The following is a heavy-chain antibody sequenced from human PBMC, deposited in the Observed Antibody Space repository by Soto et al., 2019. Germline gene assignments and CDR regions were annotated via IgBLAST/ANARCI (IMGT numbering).Heavy chain of an antibody. CDR2: ISYDGSNK. CDR1: GFTFSSYA. V-gene: IGHV3-30-3*01. J-gene: IGHJ4*02. D-gene: IGHD3-16*01. Sequence: QVRLVESGGGVVQPGRTLRLSCAASGFTFSSYAMHWVRQAPGKGLEWVAVISYDGSNKYYADSVKGRFTISRDNSKNTLYLQMNSLRAEDTAVYYCARDGGGEPDYWGQGTLVTVSS. CDR3: ARDGGGEPDY.